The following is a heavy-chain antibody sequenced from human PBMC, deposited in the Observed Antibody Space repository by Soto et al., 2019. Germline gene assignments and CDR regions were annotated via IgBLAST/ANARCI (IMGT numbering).Heavy chain of an antibody. CDR2: IIPIFGTA. CDR3: AVTGVEVRGGYCSSTRCGKLGGKDV. V-gene: IGHV1-69*06. Sequence: SVRVPVRASGGTFSSYAISWVRQAPGQGRGWRGGIIPIFGTANYAQRFQGRVTITADKSTSTAYMELSSLRSEDTAVYYCAVTGVEVRGGYCSSTRCGKLGGKDVWGQGTRVTDS. D-gene: IGHD2-2*01. J-gene: IGHJ6*02. CDR1: GGTFSSYA.